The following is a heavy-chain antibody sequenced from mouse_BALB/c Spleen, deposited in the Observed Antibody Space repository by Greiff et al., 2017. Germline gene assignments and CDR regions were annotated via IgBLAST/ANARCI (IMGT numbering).Heavy chain of an antibody. V-gene: IGHV5-9-4*01. CDR2: ISSGGSYT. Sequence: EVQLVESGGGLVKPGGSLKLSCAASGFTFSSYAMSWVRQSPEKRLEWVAEISSGGSYTYYPDTVTGRFTISRDNAKNTLYLEMSSLRSEDTAMYYCARGESSMDYWGQGTTVTVSS. CDR3: ARGESSMDY. CDR1: GFTFSSYA. J-gene: IGHJ4*01.